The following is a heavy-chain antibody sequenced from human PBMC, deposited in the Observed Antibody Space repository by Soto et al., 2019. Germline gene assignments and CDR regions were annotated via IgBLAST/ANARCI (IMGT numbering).Heavy chain of an antibody. D-gene: IGHD6-19*01. V-gene: IGHV3-23*01. J-gene: IGHJ6*02. Sequence: GGSLRLSCAASGFTFSSYAMSWVRQAPGKGLEWVSAISGSGGSTYYADSVKGRFTISRDNSKNTLYLQMNSLRAVDTAVYYCAKILGQWLVRRTYYYYGMDVRGQGTTVTVS. CDR1: GFTFSSYA. CDR2: ISGSGGST. CDR3: AKILGQWLVRRTYYYYGMDV.